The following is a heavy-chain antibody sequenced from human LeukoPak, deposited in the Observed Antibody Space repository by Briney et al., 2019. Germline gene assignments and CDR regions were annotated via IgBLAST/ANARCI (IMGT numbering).Heavy chain of an antibody. CDR2: IIPILGIA. V-gene: IGHV1-69*04. CDR1: GGTFSSYA. D-gene: IGHD3-3*01. Sequence: GASVKVSCKASGGTFSSYAISWVRQAPGQGLEWMGRIIPILGIANYAQKFQGRVTITADKSTSTAYMELSSLRSADTAVYYCASDVRSGYYLYYFDYWGQGTLVTVSS. J-gene: IGHJ4*02. CDR3: ASDVRSGYYLYYFDY.